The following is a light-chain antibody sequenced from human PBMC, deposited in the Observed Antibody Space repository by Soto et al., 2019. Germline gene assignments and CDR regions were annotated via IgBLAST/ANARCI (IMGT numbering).Light chain of an antibody. CDR3: QERWQWPLFT. CDR2: DAT. J-gene: IGKJ5*01. V-gene: IGKV3-11*01. CDR1: QSVSSY. Sequence: EIVLTQSPATLSLSPGDRATLSCRASQSVSSYLAWYQQKPGQAPRLLIYDATNRATGISARFSGSGSGTGFTLTIRTPEPEEFAVYLWQERWQWPLFTFGQGTRLEIK.